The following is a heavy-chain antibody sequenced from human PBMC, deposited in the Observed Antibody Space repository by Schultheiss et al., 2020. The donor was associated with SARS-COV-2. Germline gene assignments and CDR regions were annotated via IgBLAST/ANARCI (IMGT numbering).Heavy chain of an antibody. J-gene: IGHJ4*02. V-gene: IGHV4-59*01. Sequence: SETLSLTCTDSGSSISGYFWTWIRQPPGKGLEQVGNIYYTGITKYSPSLKSRITISVDTSKKQFSLRLGSVTAADTAVYYCARAARVEQLFSVRGGHLDYWGRGTQVTVSS. CDR1: GSSISGYF. CDR2: IYYTGIT. D-gene: IGHD3-10*01. CDR3: ARAARVEQLFSVRGGHLDY.